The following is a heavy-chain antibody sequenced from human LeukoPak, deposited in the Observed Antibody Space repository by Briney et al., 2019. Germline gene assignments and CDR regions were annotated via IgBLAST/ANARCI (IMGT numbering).Heavy chain of an antibody. D-gene: IGHD3-22*01. CDR2: IYYSGST. V-gene: IGHV4-39*07. J-gene: IGHJ4*02. Sequence: SETLSLTCTVSGGSISSSSYYWGWIRQPPGKGLEWIGSIYYSGSTYYNPSLKSRVTISVDTSKNQFSLKLSSVTAADTAVYYCAAEKSYDSSGYYPDYWGQGTLVTVSS. CDR3: AAEKSYDSSGYYPDY. CDR1: GGSISSSSYY.